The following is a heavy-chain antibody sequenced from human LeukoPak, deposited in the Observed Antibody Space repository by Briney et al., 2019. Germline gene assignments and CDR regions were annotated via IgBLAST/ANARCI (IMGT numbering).Heavy chain of an antibody. Sequence: GRSLRLSCAASGFTFSSYWMSWVRQAPGKGLEWVANIKQDGSEKYYVDSVKGRFTISRDNAKNSLYLQMNSLRAEDTAVYYCAREGPYSSGWYYFDYWGQGTLVTVSS. CDR1: GFTFSSYW. D-gene: IGHD6-19*01. V-gene: IGHV3-7*01. J-gene: IGHJ4*02. CDR3: AREGPYSSGWYYFDY. CDR2: IKQDGSEK.